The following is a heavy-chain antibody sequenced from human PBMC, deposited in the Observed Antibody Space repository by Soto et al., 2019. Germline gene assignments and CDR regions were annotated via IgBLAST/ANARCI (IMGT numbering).Heavy chain of an antibody. Sequence: EPTSLTCSVSGGSISSSSYYCVWIRQPPGKGLEWIGSIYYSGSTYYNPSLKSRVTISVDTSKNQFSLKLSSVTAADTAVYYCARHVSLYSETLRNYYYYYMDVWGKRTTVTVSS. CDR3: ARHVSLYSETLRNYYYYYMDV. D-gene: IGHD2-8*01. J-gene: IGHJ6*03. V-gene: IGHV4-39*01. CDR2: IYYSGST. CDR1: GGSISSSSYY.